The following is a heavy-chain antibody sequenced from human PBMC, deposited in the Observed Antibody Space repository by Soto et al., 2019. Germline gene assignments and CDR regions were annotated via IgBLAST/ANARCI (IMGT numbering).Heavy chain of an antibody. V-gene: IGHV3-30-3*01. J-gene: IGHJ4*02. Sequence: QVQLVESGGGVVQPGRSLRLSCAASGFTFSSYVMHWVRQAPGKGLEWVAVILYDGSNKYYADSVKGRFTISRDNSKNTVYLQMKCLRPEETAMYYCTSDPPYCITTTCSAGGDYWGQGTLVTVSS. CDR2: ILYDGSNK. D-gene: IGHD2-2*01. CDR1: GFTFSSYV. CDR3: TSDPPYCITTTCSAGGDY.